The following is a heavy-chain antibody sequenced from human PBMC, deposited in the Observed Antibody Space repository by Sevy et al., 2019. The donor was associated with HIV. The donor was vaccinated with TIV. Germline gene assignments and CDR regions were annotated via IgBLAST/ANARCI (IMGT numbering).Heavy chain of an antibody. D-gene: IGHD5-12*01. J-gene: IGHJ4*02. CDR3: ARDGRWLQLYAFDY. CDR1: GYTFTSYG. Sequence: ASVKVSCKASGYTFTSYGISWVRQPPGQGLEWMGWISAYNGNTNYAQKLQGRVTMTTDTSTSTAYMELRSLRSDDTAVYYCARDGRWLQLYAFDYWGQGTLVTVSS. V-gene: IGHV1-18*01. CDR2: ISAYNGNT.